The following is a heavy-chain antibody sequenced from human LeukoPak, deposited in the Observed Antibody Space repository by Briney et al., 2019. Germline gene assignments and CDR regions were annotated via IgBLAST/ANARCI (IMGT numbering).Heavy chain of an antibody. J-gene: IGHJ6*03. Sequence: SETLSLTCTVSGGSISSYYWSWIRQPPGKGLEWRGYIYYSGSTNYNPSLKSRVTISVDTSKNQFSLKLSSVTAADTAVYYCARGSSGSYGHYYYYMDVWGKGTTVTVSS. CDR1: GGSISSYY. V-gene: IGHV4-59*01. CDR3: ARGSSGSYGHYYYYMDV. D-gene: IGHD1-26*01. CDR2: IYYSGST.